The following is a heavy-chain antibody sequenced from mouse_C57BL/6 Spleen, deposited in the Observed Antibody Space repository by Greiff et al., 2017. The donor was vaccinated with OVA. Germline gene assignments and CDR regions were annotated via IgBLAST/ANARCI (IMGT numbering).Heavy chain of an antibody. CDR2: ISSGGSYT. J-gene: IGHJ1*03. CDR1: GFTFSSYG. CDR3: ASLTTVVAHWYFDV. D-gene: IGHD1-1*01. Sequence: EVKVVESGGDLVKPGGSLKLSCAASGFTFSSYGMSWVRQTPDKRLEWVATISSGGSYTYYPDSVKGRFTISRDNAKNTLYLQMSSLKSEDTAMYYCASLTTVVAHWYFDVWGTGTTVTVSS. V-gene: IGHV5-6*01.